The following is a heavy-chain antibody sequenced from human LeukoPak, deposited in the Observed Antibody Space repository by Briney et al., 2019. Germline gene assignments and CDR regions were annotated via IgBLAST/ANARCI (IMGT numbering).Heavy chain of an antibody. CDR2: IYPGDSDT. V-gene: IGHV5-51*04. CDR1: GYSFTSYW. J-gene: IGHJ4*02. CDR3: ARVYSSSWYAVDY. Sequence: GESLKISCKGSGYSFTSYWIGWVRQMPGKGLGWMGIIYPGDSDTRYSPSFQGQVTISADKPISTAYLQWSSLKASDTAMYYCARVYSSSWYAVDYWGQGTLVTVSS. D-gene: IGHD6-13*01.